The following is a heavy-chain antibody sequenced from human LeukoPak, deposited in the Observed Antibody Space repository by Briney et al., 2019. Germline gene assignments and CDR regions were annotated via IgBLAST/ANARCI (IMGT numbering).Heavy chain of an antibody. J-gene: IGHJ4*02. V-gene: IGHV3-7*01. CDR3: ARERGKQYCSGGSCYAGYFDY. Sequence: GGSLRLSCAASGFTFSRYWMAWVRQAPGKGLEWVANIKQDGSEAVYVDSVKGRFTISRDNSKNTLYLQMNSLRAEDTAVYYCARERGKQYCSGGSCYAGYFDYWGQGTLVTVSS. D-gene: IGHD2-15*01. CDR2: IKQDGSEA. CDR1: GFTFSRYW.